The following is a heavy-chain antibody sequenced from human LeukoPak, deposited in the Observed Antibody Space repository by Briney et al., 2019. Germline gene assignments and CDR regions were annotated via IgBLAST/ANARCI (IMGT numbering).Heavy chain of an antibody. CDR2: ISYDGSNK. CDR1: GFTFSSYA. CDR3: ARGSTVTTPYYYYGMDV. Sequence: PGRFLRLSCAASGFTFSSYAMHWVRQAPGKGLEWVAVISYDGSNKYYADSVKGRFTISRDNSKNTLYLQMNSLRAEDTAVYYCARGSTVTTPYYYYGMDVWGQGTTVTVSS. V-gene: IGHV3-30-3*01. D-gene: IGHD4-11*01. J-gene: IGHJ6*02.